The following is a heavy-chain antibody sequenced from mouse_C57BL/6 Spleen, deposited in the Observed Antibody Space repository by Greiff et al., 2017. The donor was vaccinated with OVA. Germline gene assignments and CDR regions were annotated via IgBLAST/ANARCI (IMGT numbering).Heavy chain of an antibody. D-gene: IGHD1-1*01. CDR3: AVLTTLFDY. CDR1: GYTFTSYW. V-gene: IGHV1-50*01. J-gene: IGHJ2*01. CDR2: IDPSDSYT. Sequence: QVQLQQPGAELVKPGASVKLSYKASGYTFTSYWMQWVKQRPGQGLEWIGEIDPSDSYTNYNQKFKGKATLTVDTSSSTAYMQLSSLTSEDSAVYYCAVLTTLFDYWGQGTTLTVSS.